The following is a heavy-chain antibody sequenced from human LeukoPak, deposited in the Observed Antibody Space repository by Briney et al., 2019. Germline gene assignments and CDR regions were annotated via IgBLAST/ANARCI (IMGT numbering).Heavy chain of an antibody. CDR2: INPSGGST. CDR1: GYTFTSYG. Sequence: GASVKVSCKASGYTFTSYGISWVRQAPGQGLEWMGIINPSGGSTSFAQKFQGRVTMTRDTSASTVYMDLNSLTSEDTAVYYCAKGLDTATVILTGVDYWGQGTLVTVSS. V-gene: IGHV1-46*01. CDR3: AKGLDTATVILTGVDY. D-gene: IGHD5-18*01. J-gene: IGHJ4*02.